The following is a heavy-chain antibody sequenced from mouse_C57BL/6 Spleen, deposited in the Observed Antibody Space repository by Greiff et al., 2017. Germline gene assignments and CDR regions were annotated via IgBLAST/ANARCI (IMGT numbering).Heavy chain of an antibody. CDR3: AREEDATFAY. D-gene: IGHD1-1*01. Sequence: EVQLVESGPELVKPGASVKISCKASGYSFTGYYMHWVKQSHGNILDWIGYIYPYNGVSSYNQKFKGKATLTVDKSSSTAYMGLRSLTSEDAAVYYSAREEDATFAYWGQGTLVTVSA. J-gene: IGHJ3*01. V-gene: IGHV1-31*01. CDR2: IYPYNGVS. CDR1: GYSFTGYY.